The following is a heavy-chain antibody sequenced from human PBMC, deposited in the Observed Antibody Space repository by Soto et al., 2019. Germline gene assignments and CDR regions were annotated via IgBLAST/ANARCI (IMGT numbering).Heavy chain of an antibody. Sequence: QVQLLESGGGVVQPGRSLRLSCAASGFTFSSYAMHCVRQAPGKWLEWVAVISYDGSNKYYADSVKGRFTISRDNSKNTLYLQMNSLRAEDTAVYYCARGSAYGSGSYYFDYCGQGTLVTVSS. CDR3: ARGSAYGSGSYYFDY. V-gene: IGHV3-30-3*01. CDR1: GFTFSSYA. J-gene: IGHJ4*02. D-gene: IGHD3-10*01. CDR2: ISYDGSNK.